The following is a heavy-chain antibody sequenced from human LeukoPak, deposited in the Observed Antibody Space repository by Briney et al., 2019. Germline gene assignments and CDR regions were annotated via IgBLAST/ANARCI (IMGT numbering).Heavy chain of an antibody. CDR2: MYHYGGT. CDR1: GGSINSDY. CDR3: ARVGGMTTVNNAAFDI. V-gene: IGHV4-59*01. J-gene: IGHJ3*02. Sequence: SETLSLTCSVSGGSINSDYWNWIRQPPGKGLEWIGYMYHYGGTNYKPSLKGRVTISIDKPKKQFSLKLISVTAAGTAIYYCARVGGMTTVNNAAFDIWGQGTMVTVSS. D-gene: IGHD4-11*01.